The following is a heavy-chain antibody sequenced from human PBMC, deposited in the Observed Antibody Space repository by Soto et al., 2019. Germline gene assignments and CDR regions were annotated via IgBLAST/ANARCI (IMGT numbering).Heavy chain of an antibody. CDR2: ISYDGSNK. CDR3: ARAPALYYDILTGYYNGLKEGGFDY. J-gene: IGHJ4*02. V-gene: IGHV3-30-3*01. D-gene: IGHD3-9*01. CDR1: GFTFSSYA. Sequence: QVQLVESGGGVVQPGRSLRLSCAASGFTFSSYAMHWVRQAPGKGLEWVAVISYDGSNKYYADSVKGRFTISRDNSKNTLYLQMNSLRAEDTAVYYCARAPALYYDILTGYYNGLKEGGFDYWGQGTLVTVSS.